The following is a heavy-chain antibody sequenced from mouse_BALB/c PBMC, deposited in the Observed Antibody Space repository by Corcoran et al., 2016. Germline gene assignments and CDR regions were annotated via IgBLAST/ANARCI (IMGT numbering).Heavy chain of an antibody. CDR2: ISCYNGAT. CDR1: GYSFTGYY. V-gene: IGHV1S34*01. J-gene: IGHJ2*01. D-gene: IGHD2-1*01. CDR3: ARSTTVTFDY. Sequence: LVKTGASVKIFCKASGYSFTGYYMHWVKQSHGKSLEWIGYISCYNGATSYNQKFKGKATFTVDTSSSTDYMQFNSLTSEDSAVYYCARSTTVTFDYWGQGTTLTVSS.